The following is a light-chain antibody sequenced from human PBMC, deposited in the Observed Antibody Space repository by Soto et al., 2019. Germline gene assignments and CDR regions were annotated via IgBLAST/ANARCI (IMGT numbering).Light chain of an antibody. Sequence: QSVLTQPPSVSGAPGQRVTISCTGGSSNTGAGYDVHWYQQLPGTAPKLLIYGNSNRPSGVPDRFSGSKSGTSASLAITGLQAEDEADCYCQSYDSSLSGYVFGTGTKVTVL. CDR1: SSNTGAGYD. CDR2: GNS. CDR3: QSYDSSLSGYV. V-gene: IGLV1-40*01. J-gene: IGLJ1*01.